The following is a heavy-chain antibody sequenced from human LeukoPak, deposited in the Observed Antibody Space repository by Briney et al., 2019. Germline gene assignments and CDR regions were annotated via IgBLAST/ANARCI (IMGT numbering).Heavy chain of an antibody. CDR3: ARSFGPYYGSGSYYNYFDP. CDR1: GGSISSSNW. Sequence: SGTLSRTCAVSGGSISSSNWWNWVRQPPGKGLEWIGEIYHSGDTNYNPSLKSRVTISVDKSKNQFSLKLSSVTAADTAVYFCARSFGPYYGSGSYYNYFDPWGQGTLVTVSS. D-gene: IGHD3-10*01. CDR2: IYHSGDT. V-gene: IGHV4-4*02. J-gene: IGHJ5*02.